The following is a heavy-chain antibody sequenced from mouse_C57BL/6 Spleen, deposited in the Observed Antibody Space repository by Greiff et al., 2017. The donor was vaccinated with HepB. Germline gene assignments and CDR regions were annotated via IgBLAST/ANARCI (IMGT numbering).Heavy chain of an antibody. CDR2: INYDGSST. CDR3: ARGRYYGSSYAMDY. D-gene: IGHD1-1*01. V-gene: IGHV5-16*01. CDR1: GFTFSDYY. J-gene: IGHJ4*01. Sequence: EVQLVESEGGLVQPGRSMKLSCTASGFTFSDYYMAWVRQVPEKGLEWVANINYDGSSTYYLDSLKSRFIISRDNAKNILYLQMSSLKSEDTATYYCARGRYYGSSYAMDYWGQGTSVTVSS.